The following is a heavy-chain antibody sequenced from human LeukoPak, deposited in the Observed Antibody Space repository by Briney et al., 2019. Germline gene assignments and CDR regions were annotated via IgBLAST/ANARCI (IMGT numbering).Heavy chain of an antibody. J-gene: IGHJ5*02. Sequence: SSQTLSLTCAVSGGSISSGGYSWSWIRQPPGKGLEGIGYIYHSGSTYYNPSLKSRVTISVDRSKNQFPLKLRSVPAADTAVYYCARVGVGAYNWFDPWGQGTLVTVSS. V-gene: IGHV4-30-2*01. CDR3: ARVGVGAYNWFDP. CDR1: GGSISSGGYS. D-gene: IGHD1-26*01. CDR2: IYHSGST.